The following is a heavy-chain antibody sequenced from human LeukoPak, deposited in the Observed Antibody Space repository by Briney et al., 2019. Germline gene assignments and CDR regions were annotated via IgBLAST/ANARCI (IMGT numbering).Heavy chain of an antibody. Sequence: GGSLRLSCAASGFTFSIYAMYWVRQVPGKGLEWVSIINDSGGSTYYSDSVKGRFTVSRDNAKNTLYLQMNSLRAEDTAVYYCVRDYYGAGDYWGQGTLVTVSS. J-gene: IGHJ4*02. V-gene: IGHV3-23*01. CDR1: GFTFSIYA. CDR2: INDSGGST. D-gene: IGHD3-3*01. CDR3: VRDYYGAGDY.